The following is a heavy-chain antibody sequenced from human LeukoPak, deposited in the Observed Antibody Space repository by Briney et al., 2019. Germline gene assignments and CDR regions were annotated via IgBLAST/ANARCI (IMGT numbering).Heavy chain of an antibody. CDR2: IIPIFGTV. J-gene: IGHJ6*03. V-gene: IGHV1-69*13. CDR3: ARAGAIFGVVKHYYYYVDV. Sequence: SVKVSCKASGGTFSSYAISWVRQAPGQGLEWMGGIIPIFGTVNYAQKFQGRVTITADESTSTAYMELSSLRSEDTAVYYCARAGAIFGVVKHYYYYVDVWGKGTTVTVSS. D-gene: IGHD3-3*01. CDR1: GGTFSSYA.